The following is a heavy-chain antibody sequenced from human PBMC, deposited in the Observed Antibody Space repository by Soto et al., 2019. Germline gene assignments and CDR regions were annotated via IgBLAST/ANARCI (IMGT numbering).Heavy chain of an antibody. Sequence: EVQLVESGGGLVQPGRSLRLSCAASGFSFENYAMHWVRQAPGKGLEWVSGISWNRENIGYASSVKVRCTISRDNAKISLYLQMTRLRADDTALYYCVRSDGGGFLAEFDYWGQGTLVAVSS. CDR1: GFSFENYA. J-gene: IGHJ4*02. CDR2: ISWNRENI. V-gene: IGHV3-9*01. D-gene: IGHD5-12*01. CDR3: VRSDGGGFLAEFDY.